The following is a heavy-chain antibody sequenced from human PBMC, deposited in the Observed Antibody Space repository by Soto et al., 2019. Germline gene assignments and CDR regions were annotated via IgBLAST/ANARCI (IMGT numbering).Heavy chain of an antibody. J-gene: IGHJ5*02. CDR1: GFTFSSYC. CDR3: AKYPYSSGWYDWFDP. D-gene: IGHD6-19*01. V-gene: IGHV3-23*01. CDR2: ISGSGGST. Sequence: PGGSLRLSCAASGFTFSSYCMHWVRQAPGKGLEWVSVISGSGGSTYYADSVKGRFTISRDNTKNTLYLQMNSLRAEDTAVYYCAKYPYSSGWYDWFDPWGQGTLVTVSS.